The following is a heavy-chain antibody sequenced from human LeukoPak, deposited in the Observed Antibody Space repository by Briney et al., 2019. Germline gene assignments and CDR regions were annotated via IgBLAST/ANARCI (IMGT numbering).Heavy chain of an antibody. V-gene: IGHV3-9*01. CDR1: GFTFDDYA. CDR2: ISWNSGSI. D-gene: IGHD3-10*01. CDR3: AKDKEVTMVRGVIAFDY. J-gene: IGHJ4*02. Sequence: GGSLRLSCAASGFTFDDYAMHWVRQAPGKGLEWVSGISWNSGSIGYADSVKGRFTISRDNATNSQYLQMNSLRAEDTALYYCAKDKEVTMVRGVIAFDYWGQGTLVTVSS.